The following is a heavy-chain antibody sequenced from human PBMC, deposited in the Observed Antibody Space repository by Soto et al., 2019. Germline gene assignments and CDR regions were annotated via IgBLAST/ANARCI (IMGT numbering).Heavy chain of an antibody. CDR3: ARGVPAAPYYYYGMDV. D-gene: IGHD2-2*01. V-gene: IGHV5-51*01. CDR2: IYPGDSDT. J-gene: IGHJ6*02. Sequence: GESLKISCKGSGYSFTSYWIGWVRQMPGKGLEWMGIIYPGDSDTRYSPSVQGQVTISADKSISTAYPQWSSLKASDTAMYYCARGVPAAPYYYYGMDVWGQGTTVTVSS. CDR1: GYSFTSYW.